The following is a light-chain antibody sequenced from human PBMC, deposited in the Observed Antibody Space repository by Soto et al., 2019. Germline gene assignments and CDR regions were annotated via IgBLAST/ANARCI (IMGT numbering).Light chain of an antibody. CDR3: VSYTSSTTYV. Sequence: QSALTQPPSASGSPGQSVTISCTGTSSDVGKYDYVSWFQHHPGKAPKLIIYDVANRPSGVSNRFSGSKSGSTASLIISRLQTEDEADYYCVSYTSSTTYVFGTGTKLTVL. V-gene: IGLV2-14*01. J-gene: IGLJ1*01. CDR1: SSDVGKYDY. CDR2: DVA.